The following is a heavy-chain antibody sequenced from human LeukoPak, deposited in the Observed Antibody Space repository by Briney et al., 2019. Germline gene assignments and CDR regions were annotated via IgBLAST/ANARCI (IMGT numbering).Heavy chain of an antibody. CDR3: AKDNVGATSSFDY. CDR2: ISGNGGTT. Sequence: GGSLRLSCAASGFTFSSYAMSWVRQAPGKGLEWVSAISGNGGTTSYADSVKGRFTISRDSSKNTLYLQMNSLRAEDTAVYYCAKDNVGATSSFDYWGQGTLVTVSS. V-gene: IGHV3-23*01. D-gene: IGHD1-26*01. J-gene: IGHJ4*02. CDR1: GFTFSSYA.